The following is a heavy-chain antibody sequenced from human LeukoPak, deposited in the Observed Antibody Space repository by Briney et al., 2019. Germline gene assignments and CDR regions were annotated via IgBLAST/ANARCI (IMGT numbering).Heavy chain of an antibody. D-gene: IGHD1-1*01. CDR3: VKVGTGTIDY. Sequence: TSETLSLTCAVCGGSISGYYWGWLRQPPGKGLEWIGYIYYSGTTNYNPSLKSRVTISVDTSKNQFSLNLRSVTAADTAVYFCVKVGTGTIDYWGQGTLVTVSS. CDR2: IYYSGTT. CDR1: GGSISGYY. V-gene: IGHV4-59*01. J-gene: IGHJ4*02.